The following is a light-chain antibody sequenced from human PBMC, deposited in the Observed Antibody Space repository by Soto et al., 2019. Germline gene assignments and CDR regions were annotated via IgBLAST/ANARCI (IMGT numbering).Light chain of an antibody. J-gene: IGLJ1*01. Sequence: QSALTQPASVSGSPGQSITISCTGTSSDVGSHKLVSWYQQYPGKAPKLIIFEASKRPSGVSNRFSGSKSGSAASLTISGLQAEDEADYYCSSYTDSNTRYVFGTGTKVTVL. CDR1: SSDVGSHKL. CDR3: SSYTDSNTRYV. V-gene: IGLV2-14*02. CDR2: EAS.